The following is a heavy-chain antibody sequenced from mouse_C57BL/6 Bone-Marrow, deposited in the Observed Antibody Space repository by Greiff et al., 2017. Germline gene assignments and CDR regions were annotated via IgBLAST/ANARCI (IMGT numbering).Heavy chain of an antibody. CDR1: GFSLTSYA. J-gene: IGHJ4*01. CDR3: ARGLLRYMDY. Sequence: VKLVESGPGLVAPSQSLSITCTVSGFSLTSYAISWVRQPPGKGLEWLGVIWTGGGTNYNSALTSRLSLSKDNSKSQVFLKMNSLQTDDTARYYCARGLLRYMDYWGQGTSVTVSS. V-gene: IGHV2-9-1*01. CDR2: IWTGGGT. D-gene: IGHD1-1*01.